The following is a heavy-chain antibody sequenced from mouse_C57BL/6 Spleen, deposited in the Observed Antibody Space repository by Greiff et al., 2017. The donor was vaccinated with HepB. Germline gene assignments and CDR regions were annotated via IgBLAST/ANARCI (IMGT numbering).Heavy chain of an antibody. J-gene: IGHJ3*01. Sequence: QVQLKESGPGLVAPSQSLSITCTVSGFSLTSYGVDWVRQSAGKGLEWLGVIWGVGSTNYNSALNSRLSISKDNSKGHVFLKMNSLQTDDSAMYCCASRGSNYGFAYWGQGTLVTVSA. V-gene: IGHV2-6*01. CDR3: ASRGSNYGFAY. CDR1: GFSLTSYG. CDR2: IWGVGST. D-gene: IGHD2-5*01.